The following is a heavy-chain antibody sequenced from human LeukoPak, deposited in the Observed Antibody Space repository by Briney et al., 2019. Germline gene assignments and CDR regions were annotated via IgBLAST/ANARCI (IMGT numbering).Heavy chain of an antibody. V-gene: IGHV3-7*03. J-gene: IGHJ4*02. Sequence: GGSLRLSCAASGFTFSTYWMTWVRQAPGKGLEWVANIKQDGSEKYFVDSVKGRFTISRDDANNSLYLQMNSLTVEDTALYYCARAGYYGDYALALDHWGQGTLVSVSS. CDR2: IKQDGSEK. CDR3: ARAGYYGDYALALDH. CDR1: GFTFSTYW. D-gene: IGHD4-17*01.